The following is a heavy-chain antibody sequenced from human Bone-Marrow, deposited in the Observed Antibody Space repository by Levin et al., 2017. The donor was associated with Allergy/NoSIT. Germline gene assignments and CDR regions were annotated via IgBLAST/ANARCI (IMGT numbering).Heavy chain of an antibody. Sequence: GESLKISCAASGFTFSDYWMYWVRQAPGKGPVWVSRINSDGSSTRYADSVRGRFTISRDNAKNRLYLQMNSLRAEDTAVYYCVRDPYSTSSTVQSGLWFDPWGQGNLVTVSS. J-gene: IGHJ5*02. CDR2: INSDGSST. V-gene: IGHV3-74*01. D-gene: IGHD6-6*01. CDR3: VRDPYSTSSTVQSGLWFDP. CDR1: GFTFSDYW.